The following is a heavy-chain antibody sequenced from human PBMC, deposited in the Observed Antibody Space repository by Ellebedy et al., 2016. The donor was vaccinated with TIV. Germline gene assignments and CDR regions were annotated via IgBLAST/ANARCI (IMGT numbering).Heavy chain of an antibody. CDR2: IIPFFGT. Sequence: SVKVSCKASGGTFGTYSITWVQQAPGQGLEWMGGIIPFFGTQYAQKFQGRVTITADKSTSTVYMEMSSLRYGDTAVFFCAGGSGYNYGFPLLYWGLGTLVTVSS. CDR3: AGGSGYNYGFPLLY. D-gene: IGHD5-18*01. V-gene: IGHV1-69*06. J-gene: IGHJ4*02. CDR1: GGTFGTYS.